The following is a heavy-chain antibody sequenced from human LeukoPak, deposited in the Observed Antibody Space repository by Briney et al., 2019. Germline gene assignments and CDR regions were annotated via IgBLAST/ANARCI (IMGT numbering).Heavy chain of an antibody. J-gene: IGHJ4*02. CDR3: ARVPADYYDSSGYLGGDY. V-gene: IGHV3-21*01. CDR1: GFTFSSYS. CDR2: ISSSSSYI. Sequence: PGGSLRLSCAASGFTFSSYSMNWVRQAPGKGLEWVSSISSSSSYIYYADSVKGRFTISRDNAKNSLYLQMNSLRAEDTAVYYCARVPADYYDSSGYLGGDYWGQGTLVTVSS. D-gene: IGHD3-22*01.